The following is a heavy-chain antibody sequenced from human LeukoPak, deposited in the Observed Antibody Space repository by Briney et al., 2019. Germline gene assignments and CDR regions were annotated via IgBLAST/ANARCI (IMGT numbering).Heavy chain of an antibody. Sequence: GGSLRLSCAASGFTFSDYAMAWVRQAPGKGLEWVSSISGGGGATSYADSVKGRFTISRDNHVNTLYLQMDILRVEDTAVYYCARGRVVTPYNWFDPWGREPWSPSPQ. D-gene: IGHD4-23*01. J-gene: IGHJ5*02. CDR2: ISGGGGAT. V-gene: IGHV3-23*01. CDR3: ARGRVVTPYNWFDP. CDR1: GFTFSDYA.